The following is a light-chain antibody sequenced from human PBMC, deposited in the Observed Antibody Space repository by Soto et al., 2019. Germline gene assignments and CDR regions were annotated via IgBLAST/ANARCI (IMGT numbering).Light chain of an antibody. CDR3: QQYGGSPWT. V-gene: IGKV3-20*01. J-gene: IGKJ1*01. CDR1: QSVRSSY. CDR2: GAS. Sequence: DIVLTQSPGTLSLSPGESATLSCRASQSVRSSYLAWYRQKPGQAPRLLVYGASSRATGIPDRFSGSGSGTDFTLTVSRLEPEDFAVYYCQQYGGSPWTFGQGTKVEIK.